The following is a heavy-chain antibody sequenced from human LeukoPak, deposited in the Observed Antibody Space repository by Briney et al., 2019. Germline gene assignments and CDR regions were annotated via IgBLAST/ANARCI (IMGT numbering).Heavy chain of an antibody. V-gene: IGHV3-30*02. Sequence: GGSLRLSCAASGFTFDCCGMHWVRQAPGKGLEWVAFIRNVGNDKYYADSVKGRFFISRDNSKNTLSLQMNSLRAEDTAVYSCARGADGVSSNSRGWFDPWGQGTLVTVSS. CDR2: IRNVGNDK. J-gene: IGHJ5*02. D-gene: IGHD2-15*01. CDR3: ARGADGVSSNSRGWFDP. CDR1: GFTFDCCG.